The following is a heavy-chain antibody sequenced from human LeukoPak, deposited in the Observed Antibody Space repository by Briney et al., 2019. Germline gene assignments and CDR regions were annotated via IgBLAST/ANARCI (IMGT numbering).Heavy chain of an antibody. CDR1: GLSLRSYG. V-gene: IGHV3-33*01. Sequence: PGRSLRLSCAPSGLSLRSYGMHWVRQSPRKGQGWVAVIGYVKSHKSYADSVKGLFTISRDNSKNTLYLQMNSLRAEDTAVYYCASHYDSSGFDYWGQGTLVTVSS. D-gene: IGHD3-22*01. CDR3: ASHYDSSGFDY. CDR2: IGYVKSHK. J-gene: IGHJ4*02.